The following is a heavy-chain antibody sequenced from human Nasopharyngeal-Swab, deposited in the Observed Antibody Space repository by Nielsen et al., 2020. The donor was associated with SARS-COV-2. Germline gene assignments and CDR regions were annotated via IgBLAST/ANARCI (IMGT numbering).Heavy chain of an antibody. D-gene: IGHD3-22*01. V-gene: IGHV1-18*01. J-gene: IGHJ6*02. CDR1: GYTFTSYG. CDR2: ISAYNGNT. CDR3: ARELDRTVSGYYYAYYYYGMDV. Sequence: ASVKVSCKASGYTFTSYGISWVRQAPGQGLEWMGWISAYNGNTNYAQKLQGRVTMTTDTSTSTAYMELRSLRSDDTAVYYRARELDRTVSGYYYAYYYYGMDVWGQGTTVTVSS.